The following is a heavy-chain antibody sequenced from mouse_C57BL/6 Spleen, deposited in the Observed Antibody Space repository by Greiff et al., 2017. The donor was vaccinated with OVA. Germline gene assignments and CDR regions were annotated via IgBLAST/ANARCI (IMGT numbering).Heavy chain of an antibody. D-gene: IGHD2-14*01. CDR1: GFTFSDYG. Sequence: EVKVVESGGGLVKPGGSLKLSCAASGFTFSDYGMHWVRQAPEKGLEWVAYFSSGGSTIYYAATVKGRFTISRDNAKNTLFLQMTSLRSEDTAMDYCARQEYDGAWFAYWGQGTLVTVSA. CDR2: FSSGGSTI. J-gene: IGHJ3*01. CDR3: ARQEYDGAWFAY. V-gene: IGHV5-17*01.